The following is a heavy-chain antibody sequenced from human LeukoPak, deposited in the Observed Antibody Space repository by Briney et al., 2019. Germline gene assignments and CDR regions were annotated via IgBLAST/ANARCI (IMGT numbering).Heavy chain of an antibody. V-gene: IGHV5-51*01. CDR1: GYRFTSYW. Sequence: GESLKISCKGSGYRFTSYWIGWVRQMPGKGLEWMGIIYPGDSDTRYSPSFQGQVTIPADKSISTAYLQWNSLKASDTAMYYCARQPNYYDTRGYLSHAFDIWGQGTMVTVSS. CDR3: ARQPNYYDTRGYLSHAFDI. CDR2: IYPGDSDT. J-gene: IGHJ3*02. D-gene: IGHD3-22*01.